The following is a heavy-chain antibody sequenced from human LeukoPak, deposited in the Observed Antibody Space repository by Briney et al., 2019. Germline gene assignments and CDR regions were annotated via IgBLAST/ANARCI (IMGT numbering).Heavy chain of an antibody. CDR2: ISGSGGST. Sequence: GGSLRLSCAASGFTFSSYAMSWVRQAPGKGLEWVSAISGSGGSTYYADSVKGRFTISRDNAKNSLYLQMNSLRAEDTAVYYCARDGVDTAMVFWGQGTLVTVSS. V-gene: IGHV3-23*01. D-gene: IGHD5-18*01. J-gene: IGHJ4*02. CDR3: ARDGVDTAMVF. CDR1: GFTFSSYA.